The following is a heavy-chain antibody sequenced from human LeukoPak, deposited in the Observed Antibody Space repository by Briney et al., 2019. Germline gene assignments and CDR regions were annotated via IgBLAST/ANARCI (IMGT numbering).Heavy chain of an antibody. J-gene: IGHJ4*02. D-gene: IGHD3-22*01. CDR2: ISYDGSNK. CDR3: ARGEKWLPIGRARAPNDY. CDR1: GFTFSSYA. V-gene: IGHV3-30*04. Sequence: GGSLRLSCAASGFTFSSYAMHWVRQAPGKGLEWVAVISYDGSNKYYADSVKGRFTISRDNSKNTLYLQMNSLRAEDTAVYYCARGEKWLPIGRARAPNDYWGQGTLVTVSS.